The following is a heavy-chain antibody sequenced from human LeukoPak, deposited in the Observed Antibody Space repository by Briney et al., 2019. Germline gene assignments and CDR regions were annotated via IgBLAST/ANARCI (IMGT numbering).Heavy chain of an antibody. V-gene: IGHV4-34*01. CDR2: INHSGST. D-gene: IGHD2-15*01. CDR1: GGSFSGYY. J-gene: IGHJ5*02. Sequence: SETLSLTCAVYGGSFSGYYWSWIRQPPGKGLEWIGEINHSGSTNYNPSLKSRVTISVDTSTNQFSLKLSSVTAADTAVYYCAKLGYCSGNYCRGFDPWGQGTLVTVSS. CDR3: AKLGYCSGNYCRGFDP.